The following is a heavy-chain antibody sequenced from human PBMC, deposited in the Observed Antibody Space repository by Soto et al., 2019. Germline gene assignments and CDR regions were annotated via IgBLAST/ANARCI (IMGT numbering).Heavy chain of an antibody. CDR1: GFTFSSYS. CDR2: ISRSSNSI. V-gene: IGHV3-48*01. D-gene: IGHD2-2*01. CDR3: ASPVEWSTTSCIP. Sequence: EVQLVESGGGLVQPGGSLRLSCAASGFTFSSYSMNWVRQAPGKGLEWVLDISRSSNSISYADSVQGRFTISRDNAKNSLPLQMNSLRGEATAVYYCASPVEWSTTSCIPGGQGTLVTVSS. J-gene: IGHJ4*02.